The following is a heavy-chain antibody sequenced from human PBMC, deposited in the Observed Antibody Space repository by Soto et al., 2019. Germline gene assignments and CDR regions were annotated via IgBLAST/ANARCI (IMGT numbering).Heavy chain of an antibody. D-gene: IGHD2-2*01. CDR3: ASSPRGHAVDL. Sequence: VELVESGGGLVQPGGSLRLTCTASSFLFSSYTINWVRQAPGKGLEWIAYISGSGATIHYADSVKGRFTISRDNAKKSMYLQMDSLRVNDTAVYYCASSPRGHAVDLWGQGTLVAVSS. CDR2: ISGSGATI. CDR1: SFLFSSYT. V-gene: IGHV3-48*01. J-gene: IGHJ3*01.